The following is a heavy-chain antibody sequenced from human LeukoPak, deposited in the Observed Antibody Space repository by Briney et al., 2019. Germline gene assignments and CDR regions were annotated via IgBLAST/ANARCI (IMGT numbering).Heavy chain of an antibody. J-gene: IGHJ4*02. V-gene: IGHV3-23*01. CDR2: VSASGSST. Sequence: GGSLRLSCAASGFTFSSYAMSWVRRAPGKGLEWVSGVSASGSSTNYADSVRGRFTISRDTSRETLSLQMNNLRAEDTAVYYCVKASKITIGLVPAATYFDSWGQGTLVTVSS. D-gene: IGHD2-2*01. CDR1: GFTFSSYA. CDR3: VKASKITIGLVPAATYFDS.